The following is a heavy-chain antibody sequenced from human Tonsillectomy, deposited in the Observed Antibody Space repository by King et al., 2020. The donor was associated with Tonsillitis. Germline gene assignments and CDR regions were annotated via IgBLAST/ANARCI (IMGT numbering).Heavy chain of an antibody. J-gene: IGHJ4*02. CDR3: ARDRRQLWSVVDY. V-gene: IGHV3-49*03. CDR1: GFTFGDYA. Sequence: VQLVESGGGLVQPGRSRRLYCTASGFTFGDYAMNWFRQAPGRRLEWVGFIRTKAYGGTTEYAASVKGRFTISRDDSKSIAYLQMNSLKIEDTAVYYCARDRRQLWSVVDYWGQGTLVTVSS. CDR2: IRTKAYGGTT. D-gene: IGHD5-18*01.